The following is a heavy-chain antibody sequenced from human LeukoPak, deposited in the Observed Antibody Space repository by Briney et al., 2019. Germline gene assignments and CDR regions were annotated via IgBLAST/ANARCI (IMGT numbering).Heavy chain of an antibody. J-gene: IGHJ4*02. Sequence: SETLSLTCAVYGGSFSGYYWSWIRQPPGKGLEWIGEINHSGATNYNPSLKSRVTISVDTSKSQFSLKVSSVTAADTAVYYCARRPVNNYVDHFDFWGQGMLVTVSS. V-gene: IGHV4-34*01. CDR3: ARRPVNNYVDHFDF. CDR1: GGSFSGYY. D-gene: IGHD4-17*01. CDR2: INHSGAT.